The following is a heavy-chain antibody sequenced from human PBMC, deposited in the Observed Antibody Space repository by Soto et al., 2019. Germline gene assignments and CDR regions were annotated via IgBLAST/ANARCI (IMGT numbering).Heavy chain of an antibody. J-gene: IGHJ3*02. V-gene: IGHV1-46*01. CDR3: ARENSYVSSGLGRGDAFYI. CDR2: INPSGGST. CDR1: GYTFTSYY. D-gene: IGHD3-22*01. Sequence: ASVKVSCKASGYTFTSYYMHWVRQAPGQGLEWMGIINPSGGSTSYAQKFQGRVTMTRDTSTSTVYMELSSLRSEDTAVYYCARENSYVSSGLGRGDAFYIWGQGTIVTVSS.